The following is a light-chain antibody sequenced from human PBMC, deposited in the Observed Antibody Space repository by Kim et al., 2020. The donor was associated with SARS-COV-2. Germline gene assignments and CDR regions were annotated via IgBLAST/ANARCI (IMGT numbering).Light chain of an antibody. CDR1: NLISYS. CDR3: KSWDSSGNLLV. J-gene: IGLJ2*01. CDR2: AKN. Sequence: SSELTQDPAVSVALGQTIRITCQGDNLISYSASWYQQKPGQAPVLVIFAKNNRPSGIPDRFSGSSSGNTASLTIAGAQEEDEADYYCKSWDSSGNLLVFGGGTQLSVL. V-gene: IGLV3-19*01.